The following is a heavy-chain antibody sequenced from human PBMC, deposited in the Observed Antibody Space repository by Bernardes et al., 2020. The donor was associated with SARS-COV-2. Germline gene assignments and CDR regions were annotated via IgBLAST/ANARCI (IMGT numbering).Heavy chain of an antibody. D-gene: IGHD3-22*01. CDR1: SGSISSGRYY. CDR3: ARDGDSSGYGAFDI. CDR2: IYYSGRT. V-gene: IGHV4-31*03. J-gene: IGHJ3*02. Sequence: SLTCTVSSGSISSGRYYWSWIRQHPGKGLEWIGYIYYSGRTYYNPSLKSRVTISVDTSKNQFSLKVTSVTAADTAVYYCARDGDSSGYGAFDIWGQGRMVIVSS.